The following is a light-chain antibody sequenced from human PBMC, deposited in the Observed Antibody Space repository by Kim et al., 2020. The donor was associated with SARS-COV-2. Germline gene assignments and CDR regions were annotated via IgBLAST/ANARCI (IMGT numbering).Light chain of an antibody. Sequence: SSELTQDPAVSVALGQTVRITCQGDILRKSFAAWYQQKPGQAPVLVAYGTNHRPSGIPDRFSGSNSDTTASLTITGAQAEDEADYYCHSRDISNNNHVFG. CDR3: HSRDISNNNHV. CDR1: ILRKSF. J-gene: IGLJ1*01. V-gene: IGLV3-19*01. CDR2: GTN.